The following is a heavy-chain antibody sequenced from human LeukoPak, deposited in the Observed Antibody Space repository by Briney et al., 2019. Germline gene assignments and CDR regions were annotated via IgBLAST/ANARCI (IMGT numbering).Heavy chain of an antibody. D-gene: IGHD2-2*01. CDR2: FHPEDGET. V-gene: IGHV1-24*01. J-gene: IGHJ4*02. CDR1: GYTLTELS. CDR3: AIPGYCSSTSCRYYFDY. Sequence: ASVKVSCKVSGYTLTELSMHWMRQAPGKGLEWMGGFHPEDGETIYAQKFQGRVTMTEDTSTDTAYMELSSLRSEDTAVYYCAIPGYCSSTSCRYYFDYWGQGTLVTVSS.